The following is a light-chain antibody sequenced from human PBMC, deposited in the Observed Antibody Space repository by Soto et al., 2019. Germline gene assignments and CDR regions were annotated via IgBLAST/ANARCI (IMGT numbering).Light chain of an antibody. J-gene: IGLJ2*01. CDR1: RSNIGTNT. Sequence: QSVVSQPPSASGTPGQRVTLSCSGGRSNIGTNTVNWYQQLPGAAPKLLIYGNDQRPSGVPDRFSGSKSGTSASLAISGLQSEDEADYYCEAWDDSLNGPKFGGGTKLTVL. CDR2: GND. V-gene: IGLV1-44*01. CDR3: EAWDDSLNGPK.